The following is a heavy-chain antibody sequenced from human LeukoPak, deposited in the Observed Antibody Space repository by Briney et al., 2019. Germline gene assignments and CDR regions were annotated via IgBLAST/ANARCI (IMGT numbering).Heavy chain of an antibody. CDR2: ISSSSSYI. CDR3: ARGGVYSSGWYVDY. CDR1: GFTFSSYS. V-gene: IGHV3-21*01. D-gene: IGHD6-19*01. Sequence: GGSLRLSCAASGFTFSSYSMNWVRQAPGKGLEWVSSISSSSSYIYYADSVKGRFTISRDNAKNSLFLQMNSLRAEDTAVYYCARGGVYSSGWYVDYWGQGTLVTVSS. J-gene: IGHJ4*02.